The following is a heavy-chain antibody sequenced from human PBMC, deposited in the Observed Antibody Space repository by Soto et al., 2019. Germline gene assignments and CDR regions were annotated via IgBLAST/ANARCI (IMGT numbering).Heavy chain of an antibody. V-gene: IGHV4-59*01. J-gene: IGHJ4*02. CDR2: IYYSGST. CDR1: GGSISSYY. D-gene: IGHD5-12*01. CDR3: ARDLTDRGYDY. Sequence: PSETLSLTCTVSGGSISSYYWSWIRQPPGKGLEWIGYIYYSGSTNYNPSLKSRVTISVDTSKNQFSLKLSSVTAADTAVYYCARDLTDRGYDYWGQGTLVTVSS.